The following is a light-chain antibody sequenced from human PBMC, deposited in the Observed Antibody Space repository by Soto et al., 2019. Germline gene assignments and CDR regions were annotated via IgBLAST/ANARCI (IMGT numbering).Light chain of an antibody. Sequence: QSVLTQPPSVSGAPGQRVTISCTGSSSNIGAGYDVHWYQQLPGTAPKLLIYRNSNRPSGVPDRFSGSKSGTSASLAITGLQAEDVADYYCQSYDSSLSNLVVFGGGTNVTVL. CDR2: RNS. V-gene: IGLV1-40*01. J-gene: IGLJ2*01. CDR1: SSNIGAGYD. CDR3: QSYDSSLSNLVV.